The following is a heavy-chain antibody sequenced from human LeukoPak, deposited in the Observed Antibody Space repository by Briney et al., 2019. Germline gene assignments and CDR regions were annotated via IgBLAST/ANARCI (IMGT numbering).Heavy chain of an antibody. V-gene: IGHV3-11*06. CDR1: GFSFSDYY. D-gene: IGHD1-26*01. CDR2: ISSSSDYT. CDR3: AKNGGSFDY. Sequence: GGSLRLSCAPSGFSFSDYYMSWIRQAPGKGLEWVSYISSSSDYTNYADSVKGRFTISRDNAKNSLYLQMNSLRVEDTAVYYCAKNGGSFDYWGQGTLVTVSS. J-gene: IGHJ4*02.